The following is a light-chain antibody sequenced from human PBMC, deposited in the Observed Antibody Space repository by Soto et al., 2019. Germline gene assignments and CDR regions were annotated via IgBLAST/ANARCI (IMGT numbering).Light chain of an antibody. CDR2: DVS. Sequence: QSVLTQPASVSGSPGQSITISCTGTSSDVGGYNYVSWYQQHPGKAPKLMIYDVSNRPSGVSNRFSGSKSGNTASLTISGLLAEDEADHYCSSYTSSSTVVFGGGTKVSVL. J-gene: IGLJ2*01. V-gene: IGLV2-14*01. CDR3: SSYTSSSTVV. CDR1: SSDVGGYNY.